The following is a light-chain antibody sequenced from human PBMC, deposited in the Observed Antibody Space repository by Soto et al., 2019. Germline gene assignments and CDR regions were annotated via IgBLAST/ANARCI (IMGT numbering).Light chain of an antibody. Sequence: QPVLTQSPSASASLGASVKLTCTLSSGHSSYAIAWHQQQPEKGPRYLMKLNSDGSHNKGDGIPDRFSGSSSGAERCLTISSLQSEDEADYYCQTWGTGAVVFGGGTKVTVL. V-gene: IGLV4-69*01. J-gene: IGLJ2*01. CDR2: LNSDGSH. CDR1: SGHSSYA. CDR3: QTWGTGAVV.